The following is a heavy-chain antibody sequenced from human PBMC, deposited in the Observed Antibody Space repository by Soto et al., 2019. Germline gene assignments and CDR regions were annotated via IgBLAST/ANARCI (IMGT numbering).Heavy chain of an antibody. CDR2: SYYSGCT. J-gene: IGHJ4*02. Sequence: QVQLQESGPGLVKPSETLSLTCTVSGGSISPYYWSWIRLPPGKGLEWIGYSYYSGCTNYNPSLRSRVTRAVDTCKNECSLRLSSVTAADGAVYYCARLGRRTVASHFDYWGQGTLITVSS. D-gene: IGHD2-21*01. CDR3: ARLGRRTVASHFDY. V-gene: IGHV4-59*08. CDR1: GGSISPYY.